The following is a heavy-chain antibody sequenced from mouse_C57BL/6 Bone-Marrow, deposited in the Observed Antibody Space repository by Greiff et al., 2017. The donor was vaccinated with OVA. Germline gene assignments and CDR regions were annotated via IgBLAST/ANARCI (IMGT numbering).Heavy chain of an antibody. CDR1: GYTFTSYG. CDR3: ARDDGSLDY. CDR2: IYPRSGNT. D-gene: IGHD2-3*01. J-gene: IGHJ2*01. Sequence: QVQLKESGAELARPGASVKLSCKASGYTFTSYGISWVKQRTGQGLEWIGEIYPRSGNTYYNEKFKGKAALTADKSSSTAYMELRSLTSEDSAVYFCARDDGSLDYWGQGTTLTVSS. V-gene: IGHV1-81*01.